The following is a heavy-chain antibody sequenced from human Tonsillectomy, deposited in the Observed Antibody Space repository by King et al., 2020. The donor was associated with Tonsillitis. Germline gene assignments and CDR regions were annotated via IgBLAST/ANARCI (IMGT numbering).Heavy chain of an antibody. D-gene: IGHD1-26*01. CDR1: GFTFDDYA. Sequence: QLEQSGGGLVQPGRSLRLSCAVSGFTFDDYAMHWVRQAPGKGLEWVSGIGWNSGYIGYADSVKGRFTISRDNAKNSLYLQMNSLRAEDTALYYCAKDRSSGTYYSEGYYYYYGMDVWGQGTTVTVSS. J-gene: IGHJ6*02. CDR3: AKDRSSGTYYSEGYYYYYGMDV. CDR2: IGWNSGYI. V-gene: IGHV3-9*01.